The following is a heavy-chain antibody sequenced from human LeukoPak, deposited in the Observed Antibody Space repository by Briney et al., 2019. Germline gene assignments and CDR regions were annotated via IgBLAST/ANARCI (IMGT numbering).Heavy chain of an antibody. CDR1: GLTFSSYS. J-gene: IGHJ6*03. Sequence: PGGSLRLSCAASGLTFSSYSMNWVRQAPGKGLEWVSSISSSSSYIYYADSVKGRFTISRDNAKNSLYLQMNSLRAEDTAVYYCARCYDFWSGYSMAYYYYYYYMDVWGKGTTVTVSS. D-gene: IGHD3-3*01. CDR3: ARCYDFWSGYSMAYYYYYYYMDV. CDR2: ISSSSSYI. V-gene: IGHV3-21*01.